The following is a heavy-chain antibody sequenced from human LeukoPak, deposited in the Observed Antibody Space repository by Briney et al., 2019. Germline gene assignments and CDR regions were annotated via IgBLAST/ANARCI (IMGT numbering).Heavy chain of an antibody. CDR2: INHSGST. CDR1: GGTFSGYY. J-gene: IGHJ2*01. Sequence: SETLSLTCAVYGGTFSGYYWSWIRQPPGKGLEWIGEINHSGSTNYNPSLKSRVTISVDTSKNQFSLKLSSVTAADTAVYYCARRRIAATDWYFDLWGRGTLVTVSS. V-gene: IGHV4-34*01. D-gene: IGHD6-13*01. CDR3: ARRRIAATDWYFDL.